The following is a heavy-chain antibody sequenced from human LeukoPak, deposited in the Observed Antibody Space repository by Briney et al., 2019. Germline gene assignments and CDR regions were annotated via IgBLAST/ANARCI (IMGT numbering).Heavy chain of an antibody. V-gene: IGHV1-2*02. J-gene: IGHJ4*02. Sequence: ASVKVSCKASGCTFTGYFMHWVRQAPGQGLEWMGWISPNSGGTNYAQKFQGRVTMTRDTSISTAYMELSRLRSDDTAVYYCAPTHSYGLYYFDYWGQGTLVTVSS. CDR1: GCTFTGYF. CDR3: APTHSYGLYYFDY. D-gene: IGHD5-18*01. CDR2: ISPNSGGT.